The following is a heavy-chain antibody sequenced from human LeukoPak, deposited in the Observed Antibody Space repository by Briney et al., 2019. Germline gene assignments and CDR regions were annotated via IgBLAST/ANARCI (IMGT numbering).Heavy chain of an antibody. CDR2: IYYSGST. D-gene: IGHD4-23*01. J-gene: IGHJ4*02. Sequence: SETLSLTCTVSGGSISSSSYYWGWIRQPPGKGLEWIGSIYYSGSTYYDPSLKSRVTISVDTSKNQFSLKLSSVTAADTAVYYCARGGGGPRFDYWGQGTLVTVSS. CDR3: ARGGGGPRFDY. CDR1: GGSISSSSYY. V-gene: IGHV4-39*07.